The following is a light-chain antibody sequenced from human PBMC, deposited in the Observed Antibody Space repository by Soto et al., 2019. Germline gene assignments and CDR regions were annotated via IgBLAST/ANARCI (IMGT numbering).Light chain of an antibody. CDR3: QQYYIWLT. J-gene: IGKJ4*01. V-gene: IGKV3-15*01. CDR2: DAS. Sequence: EIVVTQSPATLSVSPGARGTLSCRASQTIKNNLAWYQQKPGQAPRLLIYDASTRATGIPARFSGSGSGTEFTLTISSLQSEDFAVYYCQQYYIWLTFGGGTKVDI. CDR1: QTIKNN.